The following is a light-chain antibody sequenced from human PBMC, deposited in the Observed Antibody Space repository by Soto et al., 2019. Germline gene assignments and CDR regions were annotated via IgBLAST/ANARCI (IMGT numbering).Light chain of an antibody. CDR2: GAS. CDR3: QQYGSSHIT. CDR1: QSVSSN. V-gene: IGKV3-20*01. J-gene: IGKJ5*01. Sequence: EIVMTQSPATLSVSLRERATLSCRASQSVSSNLAWYQLKPGQAPRLLIYGASSRATGIPDRFSGSGSGTDFTLTISRLEPEDFAVYYCQQYGSSHITFGQGTRLEIK.